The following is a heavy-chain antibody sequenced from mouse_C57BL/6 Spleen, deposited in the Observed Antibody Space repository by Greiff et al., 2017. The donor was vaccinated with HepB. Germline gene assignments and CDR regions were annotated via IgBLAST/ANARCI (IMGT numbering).Heavy chain of an antibody. CDR1: GYTFTSYW. Sequence: QVQLQQPGAELVMPGASVKLSCKASGYTFTSYWMHWVKQRPGQGLEWIGEIDPSDSYTNYNQKFKGKSTLTVDKSSSTAYMQLSSLTSEDSAVYYCARQGVVGSYYVDYWGQGTTLTVSS. D-gene: IGHD1-1*01. J-gene: IGHJ2*01. CDR3: ARQGVVGSYYVDY. V-gene: IGHV1-69*01. CDR2: IDPSDSYT.